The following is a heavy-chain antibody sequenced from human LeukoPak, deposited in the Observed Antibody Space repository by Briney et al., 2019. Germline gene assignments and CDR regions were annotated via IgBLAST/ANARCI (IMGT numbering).Heavy chain of an antibody. Sequence: PGGSLRLSCAASGFTFSSYAMSWVRQAPGKGLEWVSAISGSGGSTYYADSVKGRFTISRDNSKNTLYLQMNSLRAEDTAVYYCARDWGYGSGSYYSFDYWGQGTLITVSS. J-gene: IGHJ4*02. CDR1: GFTFSSYA. D-gene: IGHD3-10*01. V-gene: IGHV3-23*01. CDR2: ISGSGGST. CDR3: ARDWGYGSGSYYSFDY.